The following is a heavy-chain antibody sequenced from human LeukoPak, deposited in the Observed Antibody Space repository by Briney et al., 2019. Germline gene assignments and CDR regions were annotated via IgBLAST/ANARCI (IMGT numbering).Heavy chain of an antibody. CDR3: ARGSSGWYGAFDI. J-gene: IGHJ3*02. V-gene: IGHV3-30-3*01. D-gene: IGHD6-19*01. Sequence: GRSLRLSCAASGFIFSSFAIHWVRQAPGKGLEWVAVISYDGNNKFYADSVKGRFTISRDNSQNTLYLQLDSLRIEDTAVYYCARGSSGWYGAFDIWGQGTMVTVSS. CDR1: GFIFSSFA. CDR2: ISYDGNNK.